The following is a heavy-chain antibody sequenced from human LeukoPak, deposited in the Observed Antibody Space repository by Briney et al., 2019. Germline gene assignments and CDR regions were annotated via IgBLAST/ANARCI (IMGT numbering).Heavy chain of an antibody. V-gene: IGHV1-69*05. J-gene: IGHJ5*02. Sequence: SVKVSCKASGGTFSSYAISWVRQAPGQGLEWMGGIIPIFGTANYAQKFQGRVTITTDESTSTAYMELSSLRSEDTAVYYCARGNPVATTGTKGGWFDPWGQGTLVTVSS. D-gene: IGHD1-1*01. CDR1: GGTFSSYA. CDR3: ARGNPVATTGTKGGWFDP. CDR2: IIPIFGTA.